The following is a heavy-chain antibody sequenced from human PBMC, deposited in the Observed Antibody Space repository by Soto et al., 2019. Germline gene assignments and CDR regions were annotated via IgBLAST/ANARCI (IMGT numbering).Heavy chain of an antibody. D-gene: IGHD6-19*01. V-gene: IGHV4-31*03. J-gene: IGHJ4*02. CDR2: IYYSGST. CDR1: GGSISRGGYY. Sequence: SETLSLTCTVSGGSISRGGYYWSWIRQHPGKGLEWIGYIYYSGSTDYNPSLKSRVTILVDTSKNQFSLKLSSVTAADTAVYYCSSLVQQWHQFAYWGQGTLVTVSS. CDR3: SSLVQQWHQFAY.